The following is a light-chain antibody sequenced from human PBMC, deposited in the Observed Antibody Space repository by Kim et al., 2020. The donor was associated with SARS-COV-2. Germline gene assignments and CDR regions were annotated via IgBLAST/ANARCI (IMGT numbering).Light chain of an antibody. J-gene: IGKJ4*01. V-gene: IGKV3D-15*01. CDR3: QQYKNWPLT. Sequence: EIVMTQSPATLYVSPGERATLSCRASQTVTSNLAWYQQKPGQAPRLLIFGASTRATGVPARFTGSGSGTEFTLTISSLQSEDFAVYYCQQYKNWPLTFGGGTKVDIK. CDR1: QTVTSN. CDR2: GAS.